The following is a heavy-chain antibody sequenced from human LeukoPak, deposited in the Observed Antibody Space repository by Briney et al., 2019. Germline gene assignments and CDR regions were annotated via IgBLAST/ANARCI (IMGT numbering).Heavy chain of an antibody. CDR2: IRYDGSNK. CDR3: AKLRGSGYYYYYMDV. CDR1: GFTFSSYG. Sequence: PGGSLRLSCAASGFTFSSYGMHWVRQAPGKGLEWVAFIRYDGSNKYYADSVKGRFTISRDNSKNTLYLQMNSLRAEDTAVYYCAKLRGSGYYYYYMDVWGKGTTVTISS. V-gene: IGHV3-30*02. J-gene: IGHJ6*03. D-gene: IGHD3-10*01.